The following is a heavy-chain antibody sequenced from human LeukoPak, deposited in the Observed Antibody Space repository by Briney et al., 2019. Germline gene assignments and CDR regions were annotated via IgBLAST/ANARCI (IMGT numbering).Heavy chain of an antibody. D-gene: IGHD3-22*01. J-gene: IGHJ6*03. Sequence: ASVKVSCKASGYIFTGYYMHWVRQAPGQGLQWMGWINPNGGDTNYAQKFPGRVTMTRDTSISTAYMELSRLRSDDTAVYYCARDGVLTYYYDSSGYPVPNYYYYMDVWGKGTTVTVSS. CDR2: INPNGGDT. V-gene: IGHV1-2*02. CDR1: GYIFTGYY. CDR3: ARDGVLTYYYDSSGYPVPNYYYYMDV.